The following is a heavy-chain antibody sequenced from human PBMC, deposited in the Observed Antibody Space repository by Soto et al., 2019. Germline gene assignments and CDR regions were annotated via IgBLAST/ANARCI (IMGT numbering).Heavy chain of an antibody. J-gene: IGHJ4*02. Sequence: EVQLVESGGGLVQPGGSLRLSCAASGFTFSSYEMNWVRQAPGKGLEWVSYISSSGSTIYYADSVKGRFTISRDNAKNSLYLQMNSLRAEDTAVYYCATSLRFLEWLFTYWGQGTLVTVSS. CDR3: ATSLRFLEWLFTY. V-gene: IGHV3-48*03. D-gene: IGHD3-3*01. CDR1: GFTFSSYE. CDR2: ISSSGSTI.